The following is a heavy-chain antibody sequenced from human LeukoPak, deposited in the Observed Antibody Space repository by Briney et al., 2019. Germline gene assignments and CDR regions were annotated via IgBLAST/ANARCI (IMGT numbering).Heavy chain of an antibody. V-gene: IGHV4-59*01. CDR2: IHHSGST. J-gene: IGHJ4*02. Sequence: SETLSLTCTVSGGSISSYYWSWIRQPPGKGLEWIGYIHHSGSTNYNPSLKSRVTISVDTSKNQFSLKLSSVTAADTAVYYCARGRAADWDYWGQGTLVTVSS. CDR3: ARGRAADWDY. CDR1: GGSISSYY. D-gene: IGHD3-9*01.